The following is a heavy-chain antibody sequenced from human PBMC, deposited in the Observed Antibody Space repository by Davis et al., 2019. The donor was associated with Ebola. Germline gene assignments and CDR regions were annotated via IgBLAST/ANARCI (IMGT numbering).Heavy chain of an antibody. CDR1: GYTFTSYA. V-gene: IGHV1-3*01. D-gene: IGHD3-3*01. CDR2: INAGNGNT. Sequence: AASVKVSCKASGYTFTSYAMHWVRQAPGQRLEWMGWINAGNGNTKYSQKFQGRVTITRDTSASTAYMELSSLRSEDTAVYYCASGAYDFWSGSSAFDYWGQGTLVTVSS. CDR3: ASGAYDFWSGSSAFDY. J-gene: IGHJ4*02.